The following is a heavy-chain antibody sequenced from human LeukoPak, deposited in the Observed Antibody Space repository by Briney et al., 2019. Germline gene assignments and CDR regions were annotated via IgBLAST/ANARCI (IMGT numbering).Heavy chain of an antibody. J-gene: IGHJ6*02. CDR2: INHNGNVN. Sequence: SGGSLRLSCAASGFTFSSYWMNWARQAPGKGLEWGASINHNGNVNYYVDSVKGRFTISRDNAKNSLYLQMSNLRAEGTAVYFCARGGGLDVWGQGATVTVSS. V-gene: IGHV3-7*03. CDR1: GFTFSSYW. CDR3: ARGGGLDV. D-gene: IGHD3-16*01.